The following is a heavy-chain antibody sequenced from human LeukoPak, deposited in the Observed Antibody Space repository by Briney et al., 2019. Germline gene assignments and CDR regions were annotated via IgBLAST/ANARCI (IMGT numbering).Heavy chain of an antibody. V-gene: IGHV4-4*02. CDR3: ARSWYSSSSGWFDP. D-gene: IGHD6-6*01. Sequence: PSETLSLTCAVSGGSISSSNWWSWVRQPPGKGLEWIGEIYHSGSTNYNPSLKSRVTISVDKSKNQFSLKLSSVTAADTAVYYCARSWYSSSSGWFDPWGQGTLVTVSS. J-gene: IGHJ5*02. CDR2: IYHSGST. CDR1: GGSISSSNW.